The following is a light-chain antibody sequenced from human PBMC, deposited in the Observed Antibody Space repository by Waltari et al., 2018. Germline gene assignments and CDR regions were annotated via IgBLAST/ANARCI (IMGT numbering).Light chain of an antibody. Sequence: QSSLTQPASVSGSPGQSITITCTGTSSDVGAFNFVSWYQEHPGKAPKLLIYAVVNRPSGVSNRLSGAKYGNTASLTISGLQAEDEADYYCTSYTTGSTLVVFGGGTKLTVL. CDR3: TSYTTGSTLVV. CDR2: AVV. J-gene: IGLJ3*02. V-gene: IGLV2-14*03. CDR1: SSDVGAFNF.